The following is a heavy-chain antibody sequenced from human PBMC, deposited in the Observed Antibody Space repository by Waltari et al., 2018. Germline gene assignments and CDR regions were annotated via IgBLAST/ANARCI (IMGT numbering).Heavy chain of an antibody. V-gene: IGHV1-69*14. CDR1: GGTFSSYA. CDR3: ARVTESRMTICGVALDAALDI. CDR2: ILPIFGTA. Sequence: QVQLVQSGAEVKKPGSSVKVSCKASGGTFSSYAISWVRQAPGQGLEWMGGILPIFGTANYAQKFQGRGTITAAKSTSTAYMERSSLRAEDTAVYDCARVTESRMTICGVALDAALDIWGQGTRVTVSS. J-gene: IGHJ3*02. D-gene: IGHD3-3*01.